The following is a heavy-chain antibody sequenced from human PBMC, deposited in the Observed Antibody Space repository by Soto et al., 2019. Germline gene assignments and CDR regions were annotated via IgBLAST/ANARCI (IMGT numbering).Heavy chain of an antibody. CDR1: GYTFTSYA. D-gene: IGHD3-3*01. CDR3: AGPRYYDFWSGYPPRYYGMDV. CDR2: INAGNGNT. V-gene: IGHV1-3*01. Sequence: XSVKVSCKASGYTFTSYAMHWVRQAPGQRLKWMGWINAGNGNTKYSQKFQGRVTITRDTSASTAYMELSSLRSEDTAVYYCAGPRYYDFWSGYPPRYYGMDVWGQGTTVTVSS. J-gene: IGHJ6*02.